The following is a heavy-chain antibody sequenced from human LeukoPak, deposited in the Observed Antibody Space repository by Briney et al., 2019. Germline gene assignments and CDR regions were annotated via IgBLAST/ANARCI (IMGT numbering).Heavy chain of an antibody. V-gene: IGHV3-23*01. CDR1: GLTFSNYA. CDR3: AGSQVGSYDY. CDR2: ISGSGGST. J-gene: IGHJ4*02. Sequence: GGSLRLSCAASGLTFSNYAMSWVRQAPGKGLEWVSAISGSGGSTYYADSVKGRFTISRDNSKNTLYLQMNSLRVEDTAVYYCAGSQVGSYDYWGQGTLVTVSS. D-gene: IGHD3-16*01.